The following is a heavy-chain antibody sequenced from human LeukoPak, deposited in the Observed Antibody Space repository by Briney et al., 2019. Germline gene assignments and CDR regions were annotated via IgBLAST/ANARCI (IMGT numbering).Heavy chain of an antibody. J-gene: IGHJ4*02. CDR2: IYYSGST. CDR1: GGSFSGYY. V-gene: IGHV4-59*01. Sequence: MSSETLSLTCAVYGGSFSGYYWSWIRQPPGKGLEWIGYIYYSGSTNYNPSLKSRVTISVDTSKNQFSLKLSSVTAADTALYYCARENGYRYDYWGQGTLVTVSS. CDR3: ARENGYRYDY. D-gene: IGHD5-18*01.